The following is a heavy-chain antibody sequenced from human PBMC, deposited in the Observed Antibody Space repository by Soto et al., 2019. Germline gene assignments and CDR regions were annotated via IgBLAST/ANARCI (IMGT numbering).Heavy chain of an antibody. CDR2: IYYSGST. CDR1: GGSISSYY. D-gene: IGHD5-12*01. CDR3: ARHRSGYDYAWFDP. J-gene: IGHJ5*02. Sequence: SETLSLTSTVSGGSISSYYWSWIRQPPGKGLEWIGYIYYSGSTNYNPSLKSRVTISVDTSKNQFSLKLSSVTAADTAVYYCARHRSGYDYAWFDPWGQGTLVTVS. V-gene: IGHV4-59*08.